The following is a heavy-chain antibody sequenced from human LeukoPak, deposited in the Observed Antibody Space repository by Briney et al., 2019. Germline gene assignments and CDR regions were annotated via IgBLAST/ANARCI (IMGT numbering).Heavy chain of an antibody. Sequence: GGSLRLSCAASGFTFGDYGMSWVRQAPGKGLEWVSGINWNGGSTGYADSVKGRFTISRDNAKNSLYLQMNSLRAEDTAVYYCAELGITMIGGVWGKGTTVTISS. J-gene: IGHJ6*04. CDR1: GFTFGDYG. CDR3: AELGITMIGGV. D-gene: IGHD3-10*02. V-gene: IGHV3-20*04. CDR2: INWNGGST.